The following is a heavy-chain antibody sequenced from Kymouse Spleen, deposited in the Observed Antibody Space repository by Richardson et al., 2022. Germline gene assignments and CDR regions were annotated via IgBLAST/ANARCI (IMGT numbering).Heavy chain of an antibody. CDR2: IYSGGST. CDR3: ARESIAARRGFDY. CDR1: GFTVSSNY. Sequence: EVQLVESGGGLIQPGGSLRLSCAASGFTVSSNYMSWVRQAPGKGLEWVSVIYSGGSTYYADSVKGRFTISRDNSKNTLYLQMNSLRAEDTAVYYCARESIAARRGFDYWGQGTLVTVSS. V-gene: IGHV3-53*01. J-gene: IGHJ4*02. D-gene: IGHD6-6*01.